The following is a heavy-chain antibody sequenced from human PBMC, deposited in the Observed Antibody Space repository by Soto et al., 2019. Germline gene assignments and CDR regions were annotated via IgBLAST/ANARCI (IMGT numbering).Heavy chain of an antibody. V-gene: IGHV3-11*06. CDR1: GFTFSDYY. CDR3: AREDDYVWGSYRPQGAFDI. D-gene: IGHD3-16*02. Sequence: GSLRLSCAASGFTFSDYYMSWIRQAPGKGLEWVSYISSSSSYTNYADSVKGRFTISRDNAKNSLYLQMNSLRAEDTAVYYCAREDDYVWGSYRPQGAFDIWGQGTMVTVSS. J-gene: IGHJ3*02. CDR2: ISSSSSYT.